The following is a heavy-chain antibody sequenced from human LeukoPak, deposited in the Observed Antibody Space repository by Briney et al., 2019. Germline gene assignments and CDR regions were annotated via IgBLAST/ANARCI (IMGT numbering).Heavy chain of an antibody. CDR2: INPSGGST. CDR1: GYTFTSYY. J-gene: IGHJ4*02. V-gene: IGHV1-46*01. CDR3: ARAPYYYDSSGKPGRAYFDY. D-gene: IGHD3-22*01. Sequence: GASVKVSCKASGYTFTSYYMHWVRQAPGQGLEWMGIINPSGGSTSYAQKFQGRVTMTRDTSTSTVYMELSSLRSEDTVVYYCARAPYYYDSSGKPGRAYFDYWGQGTLVTVSS.